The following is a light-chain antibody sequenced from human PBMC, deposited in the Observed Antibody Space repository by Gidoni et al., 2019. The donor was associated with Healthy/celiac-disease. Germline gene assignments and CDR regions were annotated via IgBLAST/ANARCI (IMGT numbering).Light chain of an antibody. V-gene: IGKV1-5*03. Sequence: DIQMTQPPSTLSASVGDRVTITCRASQSISSWLAWYQQKPGKAPKLLIYKASSLESGVPSRFSGSGSGTEFTLTISSLQPDDFATYYCQQYNSYSTWTFGQGT. CDR3: QQYNSYSTWT. CDR1: QSISSW. J-gene: IGKJ1*01. CDR2: KAS.